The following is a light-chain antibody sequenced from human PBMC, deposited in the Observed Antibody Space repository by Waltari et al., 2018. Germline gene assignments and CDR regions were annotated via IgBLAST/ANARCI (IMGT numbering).Light chain of an antibody. CDR2: SND. CDR3: AGWDECLGGLYVI. J-gene: IGLJ2*01. V-gene: IGLV1-44*01. CDR1: SSNIGRDD. Sequence: QPVLTQPPSASGTPGQRVTISCSGSSSNIGRDDVNWYRPLPGTAPKLLTYSNDRRRSGVPDRVSGSTSGTSASLAISGVQSEDEADYDGAGWDECLGGLYVIFGGGTKLTVL.